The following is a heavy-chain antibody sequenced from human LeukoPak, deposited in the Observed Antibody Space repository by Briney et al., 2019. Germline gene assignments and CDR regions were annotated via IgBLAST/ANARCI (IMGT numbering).Heavy chain of an antibody. CDR2: ISGSGGST. CDR3: AKYFRGIAAAAQDPRGWFDP. Sequence: PGGSLRLSCAASGFTFSSYAMSWVRQAPGKGLEWVSAISGSGGSTYYADSVKGRFTISRDNSKNTLYLQMNSLRAEDTAVYYCAKYFRGIAAAAQDPRGWFDPWGQGTLVTVSS. CDR1: GFTFSSYA. D-gene: IGHD6-13*01. V-gene: IGHV3-23*01. J-gene: IGHJ5*02.